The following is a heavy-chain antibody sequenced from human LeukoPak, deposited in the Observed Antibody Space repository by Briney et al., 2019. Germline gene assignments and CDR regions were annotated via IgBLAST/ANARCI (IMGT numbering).Heavy chain of an antibody. D-gene: IGHD3-22*01. CDR3: ARALLRPWFDP. J-gene: IGHJ5*02. Sequence: SETLSLTCTVSGGSISSYYWSWIRQPPGKGLEWIGYIYYSGSTNYNPSLMSRVTISVDTSKNQFSLKLSSVTAADTAVYYCARALLRPWFDPWGQGTLVTVSS. CDR1: GGSISSYY. CDR2: IYYSGST. V-gene: IGHV4-59*01.